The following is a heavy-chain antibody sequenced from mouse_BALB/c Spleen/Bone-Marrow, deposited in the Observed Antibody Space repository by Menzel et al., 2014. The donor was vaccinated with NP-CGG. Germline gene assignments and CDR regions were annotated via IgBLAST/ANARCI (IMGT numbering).Heavy chain of an antibody. D-gene: IGHD1-1*01. CDR3: ANYYYGSSCGFAY. CDR2: TDPTNGNT. CDR1: GFNIKDTY. Sequence: VQLKQSGAELVKPGASVKLSCTASGFNIKDTYMHWVKQRPEQGLEWIGRTDPTNGNTKYDPKFQGKATKTADTSSNTAYLQLSSLTSEDTAVYYCANYYYGSSCGFAYWGQGTLANVSA. V-gene: IGHV14-3*02. J-gene: IGHJ3*01.